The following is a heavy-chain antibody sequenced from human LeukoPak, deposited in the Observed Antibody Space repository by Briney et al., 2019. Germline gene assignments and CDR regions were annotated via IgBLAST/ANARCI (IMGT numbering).Heavy chain of an antibody. Sequence: PSETLSLTCTVSGGSISSSSYYWGWIRQPPGKGLEWIGSVYYSGSTYYNPSLKSRVTISVDTSKNQFSLKLSSVTAADTAVYYCARHGLPRYDFRTWGQGTLVTVSS. CDR1: GGSISSSSYY. V-gene: IGHV4-39*01. CDR2: VYYSGST. D-gene: IGHD3-3*01. J-gene: IGHJ5*02. CDR3: ARHGLPRYDFRT.